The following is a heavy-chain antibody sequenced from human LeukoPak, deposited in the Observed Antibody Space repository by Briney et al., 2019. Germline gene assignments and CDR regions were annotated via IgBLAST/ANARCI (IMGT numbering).Heavy chain of an antibody. D-gene: IGHD3-22*01. CDR3: ASRDSGYSYVYDY. V-gene: IGHV5-51*01. J-gene: IGHJ4*02. CDR2: IYPGDFDT. CDR1: GYTFTNYW. Sequence: GESLKISFKGSGYTFTNYWIGWVRPMPGQGLEWMGIIYPGDFDTRYSPSFQGQVTISADKSISTAYLQWSSLKASDTAMYYCASRDSGYSYVYDYWGQGALVTVSS.